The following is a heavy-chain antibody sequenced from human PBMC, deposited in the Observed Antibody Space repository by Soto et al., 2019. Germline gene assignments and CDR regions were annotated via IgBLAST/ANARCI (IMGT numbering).Heavy chain of an antibody. CDR3: AKLGDYDFWTFDY. J-gene: IGHJ4*02. D-gene: IGHD3-3*01. CDR2: ISYDGSNK. Sequence: QVQLVESGGGVVQPGRSLRLSCAASGFTFSSYGMHWVRQAPGKGLEWVAVISYDGSNKYYADSVKGRFTISRDNSKNTLYLQMNILRAEDTAVYYCAKLGDYDFWTFDYWGQGTLVTVSS. CDR1: GFTFSSYG. V-gene: IGHV3-30*18.